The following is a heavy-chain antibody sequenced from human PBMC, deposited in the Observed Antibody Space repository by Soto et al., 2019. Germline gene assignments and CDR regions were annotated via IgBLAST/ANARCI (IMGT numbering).Heavy chain of an antibody. J-gene: IGHJ6*02. Sequence: PGGSLRLSCVASVFSYAMSWVRQAPGKGLELVSAISGSGGSTYYADSVKGRFTISRDNSKNTLYLQMNSLRAEDTAVYYCAKGEDIVVVIPYYYYYGMDVWGQGTTVTVSS. CDR1: VFSYA. CDR2: ISGSGGST. D-gene: IGHD2-2*01. CDR3: AKGEDIVVVIPYYYYYGMDV. V-gene: IGHV3-23*01.